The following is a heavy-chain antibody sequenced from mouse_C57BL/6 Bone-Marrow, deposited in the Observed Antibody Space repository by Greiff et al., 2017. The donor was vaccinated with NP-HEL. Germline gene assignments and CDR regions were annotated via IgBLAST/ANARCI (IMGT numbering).Heavy chain of an antibody. J-gene: IGHJ2*01. D-gene: IGHD1-1*01. CDR3: ARNEAIYSYYFDY. CDR1: GFSLTSYA. V-gene: IGHV2-9-1*01. Sequence: QVQLQQSGPGLVAPSQSLSITCTVSGFSLTSYAISWVRQPPGKGLEWLGVLWTGGGTNYNSALKSRLSISKDNSKSQVFLKMNSLQTDDTARYYCARNEAIYSYYFDYWGQGTTLTVSS. CDR2: LWTGGGT.